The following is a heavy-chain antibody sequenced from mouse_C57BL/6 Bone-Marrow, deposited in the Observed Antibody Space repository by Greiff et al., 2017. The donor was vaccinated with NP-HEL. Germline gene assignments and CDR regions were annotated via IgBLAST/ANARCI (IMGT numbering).Heavy chain of an antibody. V-gene: IGHV1-19*01. CDR3: ARVRWLLFPWFAY. CDR2: INPYNGGT. CDR1: GYTFTDYY. D-gene: IGHD2-3*01. Sequence: VQLQQSGPVLVKPGASVKMSCKASGYTFTDYYMNWVKQSHGKSLEWIGVINPYNGGTSYNQKFKGKATLTVDKSSSTAYMELNSLTSEDSAVYDCARVRWLLFPWFAYWGQGTLVTVSA. J-gene: IGHJ3*01.